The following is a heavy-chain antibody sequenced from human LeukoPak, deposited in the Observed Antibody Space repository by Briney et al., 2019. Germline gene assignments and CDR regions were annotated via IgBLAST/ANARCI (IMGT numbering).Heavy chain of an antibody. Sequence: GGSLRLSCAASGFTFSGSAMHWVRQASGKGLEWVGRIRSKANSYATAYAASVKGRFTISRDDSKNTAYLQMNSLKTEDTGVYYCTSTIAVAGTSNDYWGQGTLVTVSS. CDR2: IRSKANSYAT. J-gene: IGHJ4*02. CDR1: GFTFSGSA. D-gene: IGHD6-19*01. V-gene: IGHV3-73*01. CDR3: TSTIAVAGTSNDY.